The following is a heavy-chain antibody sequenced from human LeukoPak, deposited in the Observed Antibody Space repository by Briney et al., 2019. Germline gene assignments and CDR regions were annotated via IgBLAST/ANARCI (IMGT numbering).Heavy chain of an antibody. V-gene: IGHV4-4*07. CDR1: GGSISSYY. J-gene: IGHJ4*02. Sequence: PSETLSLTCTVSGGSISSYYWSWIRQPAGEGLEWIGRIYTSGSTNYNPSLKSRVTMSVDTSKNQFSLKLSSVTAADTAVYYCARDEEYSGSYGGSYFDYWGQGTLVTVSS. D-gene: IGHD1-26*01. CDR3: ARDEEYSGSYGGSYFDY. CDR2: IYTSGST.